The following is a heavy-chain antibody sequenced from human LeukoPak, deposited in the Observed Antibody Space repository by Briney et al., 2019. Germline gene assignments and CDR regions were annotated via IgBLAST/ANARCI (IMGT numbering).Heavy chain of an antibody. CDR1: GFTFNYYG. V-gene: IGHV3-9*01. J-gene: IGHJ4*02. D-gene: IGHD6-13*01. CDR2: ISWNTYKI. Sequence: GRSLRLSCAASGFTFNYYGMHWVRQAPGKGLEWVSSISWNTYKIAYADSVKGRFTISRDNAKNALYLQMNSLRTEDTAFYYCAKDMGPGGSSWYDYWGQGILVTVSS. CDR3: AKDMGPGGSSWYDY.